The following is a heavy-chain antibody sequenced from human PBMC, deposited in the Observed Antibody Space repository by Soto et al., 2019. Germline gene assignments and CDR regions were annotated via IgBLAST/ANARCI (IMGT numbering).Heavy chain of an antibody. CDR3: ARDGRYCSGGSCYGEVSNWFDP. Sequence: QVQLVQSGAEVKKPGASVKVSCKASGYTFTGYYMHWVRQAPGQGLEWMGWINPNSGGTNYAQKFQGWVTMTRDTSSSTAHMELSRLRSDDTAVYYCARDGRYCSGGSCYGEVSNWFDPWGQGTLVTVSS. J-gene: IGHJ5*02. CDR2: INPNSGGT. CDR1: GYTFTGYY. V-gene: IGHV1-2*04. D-gene: IGHD2-15*01.